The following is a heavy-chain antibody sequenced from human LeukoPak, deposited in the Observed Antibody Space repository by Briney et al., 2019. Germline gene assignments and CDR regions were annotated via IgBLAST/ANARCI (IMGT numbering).Heavy chain of an antibody. Sequence: GGSLRLSCAASEFTFSSYSMNWVRQAPGKGLEWISYISGNSGSIYDADSVKGRFTISRDNSKNTLYLQMNSLRAEDTAIYYCAKNGDRGAYCTGGTCYPYFYYYMDVWGKGTTVTI. D-gene: IGHD2-15*01. CDR3: AKNGDRGAYCTGGTCYPYFYYYMDV. CDR2: ISGNSGSI. J-gene: IGHJ6*03. CDR1: EFTFSSYS. V-gene: IGHV3-48*01.